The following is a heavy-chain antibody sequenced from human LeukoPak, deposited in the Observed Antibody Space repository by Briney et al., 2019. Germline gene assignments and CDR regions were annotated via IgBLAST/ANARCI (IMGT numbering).Heavy chain of an antibody. CDR3: ASGGYDLRTTYNWFDP. CDR1: GYTFTGYY. CDR2: INPNSGGT. V-gene: IGHV1-2*02. D-gene: IGHD5-12*01. Sequence: ASVKVSCKASGYTFTGYYMHWVRQAPGQGLEWMGWINPNSGGTNYAQKFQGRVTMTRDTSISTAYMELSRLRSDDTAVYYCASGGYDLRTTYNWFDPWGQGTLVTVSS. J-gene: IGHJ5*02.